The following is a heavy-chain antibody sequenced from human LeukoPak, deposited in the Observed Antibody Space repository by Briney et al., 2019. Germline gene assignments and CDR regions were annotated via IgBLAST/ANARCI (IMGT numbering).Heavy chain of an antibody. D-gene: IGHD2-2*01. Sequence: GGSLKLSCAASGFTFSTYSMNWVRQAPGKGLEWVSSISSNGSYIYYADSVKGRFTISRDNAKNSLYLQMNSLRAEDTAVYYCTRVVGYCSSTSCYAYFDYWGQGTLVTVSS. CDR2: ISSNGSYI. V-gene: IGHV3-21*01. J-gene: IGHJ4*02. CDR1: GFTFSTYS. CDR3: TRVVGYCSSTSCYAYFDY.